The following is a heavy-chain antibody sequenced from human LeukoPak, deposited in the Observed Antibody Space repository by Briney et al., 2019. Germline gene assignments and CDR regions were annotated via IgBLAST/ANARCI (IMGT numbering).Heavy chain of an antibody. J-gene: IGHJ4*02. Sequence: PGRSLRLSCAASGFTFSSYGMHWVRQAPGKGLEWVAVISYDGSNKYYADSVKGRFTISRDNSKNTLYLQMNSLRAEDTAVYYCARKDYDFWSGYYIDYWGQGTLVTVSS. CDR2: ISYDGSNK. CDR1: GFTFSSYG. CDR3: ARKDYDFWSGYYIDY. V-gene: IGHV3-30*03. D-gene: IGHD3-3*01.